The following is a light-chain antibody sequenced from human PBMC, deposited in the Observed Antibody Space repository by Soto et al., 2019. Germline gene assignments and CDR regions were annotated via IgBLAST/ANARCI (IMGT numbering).Light chain of an antibody. Sequence: EIVLTQSPATLSLSPGEIATLSCRASQSVTNYLAWYQQKPGQAPRLLIYAASNRATGIPARFSGSGSRADFTLTISSLEPEDFGVYYCQQRSNRTFTFGPAPKVDI. CDR2: AAS. CDR1: QSVTNY. V-gene: IGKV3-11*01. CDR3: QQRSNRTFT. J-gene: IGKJ3*01.